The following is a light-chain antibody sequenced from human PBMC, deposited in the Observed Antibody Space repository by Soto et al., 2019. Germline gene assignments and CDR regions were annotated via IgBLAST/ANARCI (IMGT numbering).Light chain of an antibody. CDR2: GVT. Sequence: QSVLAQPTSVSGSPGQSITISCTGNHNDIGTHDYVSWYRQHPGRAPRLLIYGVTTRPSGISDRFSASKSGLTASLTISGLQPEDEADYYCSSFTSDRIYVFGPGTKVTVL. CDR3: SSFTSDRIYV. CDR1: HNDIGTHDY. J-gene: IGLJ1*01. V-gene: IGLV2-14*03.